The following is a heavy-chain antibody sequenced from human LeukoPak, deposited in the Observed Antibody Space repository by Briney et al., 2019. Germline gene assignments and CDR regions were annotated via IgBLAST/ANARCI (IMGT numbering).Heavy chain of an antibody. CDR2: MNPNSGNT. V-gene: IGHV1-8*01. CDR1: GYTFTSYD. D-gene: IGHD3-10*01. Sequence: ASVKVSCKASGYTFTSYDINWVRQATGQGLEWMGWMNPNSGNTGYAQKFQGRVTMTRNTSISTAYMELSSLRSEETAVYYCARRSIIYGSGSYYLYWGQGTLVTVSS. J-gene: IGHJ4*02. CDR3: ARRSIIYGSGSYYLY.